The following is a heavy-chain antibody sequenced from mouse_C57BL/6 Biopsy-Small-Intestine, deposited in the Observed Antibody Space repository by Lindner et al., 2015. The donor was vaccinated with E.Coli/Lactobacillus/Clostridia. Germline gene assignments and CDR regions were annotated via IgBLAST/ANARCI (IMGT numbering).Heavy chain of an antibody. CDR1: GLHFHRLF. V-gene: IGHV1-84*02. CDR2: IKPSTGDT. CDR3: ARGPMWGGLDP. J-gene: IGHJ4*01. Sequence: SVKVSCKASGLHFHRLFYTLGCDWAPGQGPEWMGWIKPSTGDTAYAENFEARVTMTRDTSISTVYMELSSLASDDTAVYYCARGPMWGGLDPWGQGTQVTVSS.